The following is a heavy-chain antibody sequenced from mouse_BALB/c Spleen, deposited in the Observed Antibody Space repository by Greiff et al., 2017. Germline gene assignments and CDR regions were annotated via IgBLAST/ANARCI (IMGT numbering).Heavy chain of an antibody. CDR3: ARGAYYGNYAAY. CDR1: GFTFSSYT. D-gene: IGHD2-10*01. V-gene: IGHV5-12-2*01. Sequence: EVQGVESGGGLVQPGGSLKLSCAASGFTFSSYTMSWVRQTPEKRLEWVAYISNGGGSTYYPDTVKGRFSISRDNAKNTLYLQMSSLKSEDTAMYYCARGAYYGNYAAYWGQGTLVTVSA. CDR2: ISNGGGST. J-gene: IGHJ3*01.